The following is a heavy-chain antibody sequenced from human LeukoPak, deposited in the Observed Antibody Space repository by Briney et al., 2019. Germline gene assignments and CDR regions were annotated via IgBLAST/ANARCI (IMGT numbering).Heavy chain of an antibody. CDR1: GASISSNY. CDR3: AREVAGTSGSFDY. J-gene: IGHJ4*02. CDR2: IYYSGTT. D-gene: IGHD6-19*01. Sequence: PSETLSLTCTVSGASISSNYWTWIRQPPGKGLEWIGYIYYSGTTNYNPSLKSRVTISVATSKNQFALKLSSGTAADTAVYYCAREVAGTSGSFDYWGQGTLVSVSS. V-gene: IGHV4-59*01.